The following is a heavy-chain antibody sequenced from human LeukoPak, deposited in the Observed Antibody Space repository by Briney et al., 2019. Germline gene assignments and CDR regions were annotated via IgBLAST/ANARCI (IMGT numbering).Heavy chain of an antibody. D-gene: IGHD6-19*01. J-gene: IGHJ4*02. V-gene: IGHV4-61*02. CDR3: ARARRRGIAVAAPQYYFDY. CDR1: GGSISSSSYY. CDR2: IYTSGST. Sequence: ASETLSLTCTVSGGSISSSSYYWSWIRQPAGKGLEWIGRIYTSGSTNYNPSLKSRVTMSVDTSKNQFSLKLSSVTAADTAVYYCARARRRGIAVAAPQYYFDYWGQGTLVTVSS.